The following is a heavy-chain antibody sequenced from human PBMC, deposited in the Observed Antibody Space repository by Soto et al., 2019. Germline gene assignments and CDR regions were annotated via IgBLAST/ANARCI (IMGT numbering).Heavy chain of an antibody. CDR1: GFTFSSYS. CDR2: ISSGSSTI. J-gene: IGHJ5*02. Sequence: GGSLRLSCAASGFTFSSYSMNWVRRAPGKGLEWVSYISSGSSTIYYADSVKGRFTISRDNAKNSLYLQMNSLRAEDTAEYYCARHPERIAQIGWFDPWGQGTLVTVSS. D-gene: IGHD6-13*01. CDR3: ARHPERIAQIGWFDP. V-gene: IGHV3-48*01.